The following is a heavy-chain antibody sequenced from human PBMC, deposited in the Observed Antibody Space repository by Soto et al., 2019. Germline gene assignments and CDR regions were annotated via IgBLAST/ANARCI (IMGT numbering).Heavy chain of an antibody. CDR2: IIPIFGTA. CDR3: ARDIKDIVLMVYAIRPYYYYGMDV. Sequence: SVKVCCKASGGSFSSYAISWVRQDPGQGLEWMGGIIPIFGTANYAQKFQGRVTITADESTSTAYMELSSLRSEDTAVYYCARDIKDIVLMVYAIRPYYYYGMDVWGQGTTVTVSS. J-gene: IGHJ6*02. D-gene: IGHD2-8*01. V-gene: IGHV1-69*13. CDR1: GGSFSSYA.